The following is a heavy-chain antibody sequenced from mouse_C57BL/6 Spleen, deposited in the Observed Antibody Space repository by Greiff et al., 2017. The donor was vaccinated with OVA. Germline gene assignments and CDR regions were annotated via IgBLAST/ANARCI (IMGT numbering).Heavy chain of an antibody. J-gene: IGHJ3*01. Sequence: EVKLQESGPGLVKPSQSLSLTCSVTGYSITSGYYWNWIRQFPGNKLEWMGYISYDGSNNYNPSLKNRISITRDTSKNQFFLKLNSVTTEDTATYYCAREGANWDLFAYWGQGTLVTVSA. CDR3: AREGANWDLFAY. V-gene: IGHV3-6*01. CDR1: GYSITSGYY. D-gene: IGHD4-1*01. CDR2: ISYDGSN.